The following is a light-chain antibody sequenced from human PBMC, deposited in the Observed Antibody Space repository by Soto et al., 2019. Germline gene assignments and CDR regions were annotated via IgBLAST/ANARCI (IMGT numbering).Light chain of an antibody. CDR3: SSYSTMGTAV. CDR2: EVS. V-gene: IGLV2-14*01. J-gene: IGLJ1*01. CDR1: SSDVGRYDY. Sequence: QSVLTQPASVSGSPGQSITISCTGTSSDVGRYDYVSWYQQHPGKAPKLMVSEVSHRPSGVSNRFSGSKSGNTASLTISGLQAEDEADYYCSSYSTMGTAVFGAGPKATVL.